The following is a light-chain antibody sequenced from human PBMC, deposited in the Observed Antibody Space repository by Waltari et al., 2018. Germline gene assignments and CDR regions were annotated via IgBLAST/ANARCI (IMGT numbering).Light chain of an antibody. V-gene: IGLV1-47*01. CDR2: RNN. CDR1: SSNIGSNY. Sequence: QSVLTQPPSASGTPGQRVTISCSGSSSNIGSNYVYWYQQLPGTAPKLLIYRNNQRPSGVPDRCSGSKSGTSASLAISGLRSEDEADYYCAAWDDSLSQVFGGGTKLTVL. CDR3: AAWDDSLSQV. J-gene: IGLJ3*02.